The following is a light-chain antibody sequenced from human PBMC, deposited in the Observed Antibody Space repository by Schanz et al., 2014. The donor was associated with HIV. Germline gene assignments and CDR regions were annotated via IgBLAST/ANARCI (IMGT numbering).Light chain of an antibody. CDR3: SSLAADNTFV. Sequence: QSVLTQPPSASGSPGHSVTISCTGTTSDIGAYNYVSWYQLHPGRAPKLIIFEVNRRPSGVPNRFSGSKSGNTASLTVSELLAEDEGDYYCSSLAADNTFVFGGGTKVTVL. J-gene: IGLJ2*01. CDR2: EVN. CDR1: TSDIGAYNY. V-gene: IGLV2-8*01.